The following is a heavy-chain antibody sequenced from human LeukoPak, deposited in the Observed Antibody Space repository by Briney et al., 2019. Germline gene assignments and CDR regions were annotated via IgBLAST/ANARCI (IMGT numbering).Heavy chain of an antibody. J-gene: IGHJ4*02. V-gene: IGHV1-2*02. Sequence: GASVKVSCKASGYTFTGYYMHWVRKAPGQGLEWMGWINPNSGGTNYAQKFQGRVTMTRDTPISTAYMELSRLRSDDTAVYYCARDSPTYYYGSGSYYPFDYWGQGTLVTVSS. D-gene: IGHD3-10*01. CDR1: GYTFTGYY. CDR3: ARDSPTYYYGSGSYYPFDY. CDR2: INPNSGGT.